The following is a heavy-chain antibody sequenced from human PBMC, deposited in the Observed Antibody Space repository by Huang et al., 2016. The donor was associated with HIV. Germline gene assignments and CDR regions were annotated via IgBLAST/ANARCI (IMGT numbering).Heavy chain of an antibody. CDR3: ARNHDFWRGRMFAISYFDV. CDR2: FYYTGKM. Sequence: QMRFQESGPGLVKPSGTLSLTCNVSGGSINTGRYYWGWIRQPPGKGLEWVGSFYYTGKMHHDPSPKGRLTMSAYTSKNQFSLNLSSVTAADTAIYYCARNHDFWRGRMFAISYFDVWGRGTLVTVAS. CDR1: GGSINTGRYY. J-gene: IGHJ2*01. V-gene: IGHV4-39*01. D-gene: IGHD3-3*01.